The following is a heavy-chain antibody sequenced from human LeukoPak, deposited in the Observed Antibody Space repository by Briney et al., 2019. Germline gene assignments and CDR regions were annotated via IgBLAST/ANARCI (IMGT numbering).Heavy chain of an antibody. CDR3: ARDSRATRTYYYDSSGSQGYYFDY. CDR2: IYTSGST. CDR1: GGSISSGSYY. V-gene: IGHV4-61*02. J-gene: IGHJ4*02. Sequence: SETLSLTCTVSGGSISSGSYYWSWIRQPAGKGLEWIGRIYTSGSTNYNPSLKSRVTISVDTSKNQFSLKLSSVTAGDTAVYYCARDSRATRTYYYDSSGSQGYYFDYWGQGTLVTVSS. D-gene: IGHD3-22*01.